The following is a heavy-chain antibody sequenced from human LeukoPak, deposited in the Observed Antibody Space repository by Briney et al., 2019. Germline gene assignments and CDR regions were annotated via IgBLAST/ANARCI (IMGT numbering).Heavy chain of an antibody. CDR1: GGSISSYY. V-gene: IGHV4-4*07. CDR3: AREPPWVVVVGGAFDI. CDR2: IYTSGST. Sequence: SETLSLTCTVSGGSISSYYWSWIRQPGGKGLEWIGRIYTSGSTNYNPSLKSRVTISVDKSKNQFSLKLSSVTAADTAVYYCAREPPWVVVVGGAFDIWGQGTMVTVSS. J-gene: IGHJ3*02. D-gene: IGHD3-22*01.